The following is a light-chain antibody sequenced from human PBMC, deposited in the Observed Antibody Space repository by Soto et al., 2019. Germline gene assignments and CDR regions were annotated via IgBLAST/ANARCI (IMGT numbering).Light chain of an antibody. V-gene: IGLV2-14*01. CDR3: SSYTSSRNYV. CDR2: EVS. Sequence: QSALTQPASVSGSPGQSITISCTGTSSDVGGYNYVSWYQQHPGKAPKLMIYEVSNRPSGVSNRFSGSKSGNTASLTISGIQAEDEADYYCSSYTSSRNYVFGTGTKLTVL. CDR1: SSDVGGYNY. J-gene: IGLJ1*01.